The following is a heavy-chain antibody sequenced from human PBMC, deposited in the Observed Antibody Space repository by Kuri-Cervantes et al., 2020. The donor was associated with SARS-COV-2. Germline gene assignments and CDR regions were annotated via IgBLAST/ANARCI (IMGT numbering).Heavy chain of an antibody. CDR1: GFTFKTYG. Sequence: GESLKIPCAASGFTFKTYGMHWVRQAPGKGLEWVAFTRYDGNNQYYGDSVKGRFSISRDNSKNTLYLHMNSLRAEDTAVYFCARDSAAWRWGDACDVWGQGTMVTVPS. CDR3: ARDSAAWRWGDACDV. J-gene: IGHJ3*01. D-gene: IGHD3-16*01. CDR2: TRYDGNNQ. V-gene: IGHV3-30*02.